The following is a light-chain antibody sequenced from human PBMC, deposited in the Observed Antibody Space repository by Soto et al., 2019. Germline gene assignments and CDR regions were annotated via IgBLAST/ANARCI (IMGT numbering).Light chain of an antibody. CDR3: QSADSSGTXXV. Sequence: SYELTQPPSVSVSPGQTARITCSGDALPKQYAYWYQQKPGQAPVLVIYKDSERPSGIPERFSGSSSGTTVTLTISGVQAEDEADYYCQSADSSGTXXVFGGGTXVT. CDR2: KDS. J-gene: IGLJ3*02. CDR1: ALPKQY. V-gene: IGLV3-25*02.